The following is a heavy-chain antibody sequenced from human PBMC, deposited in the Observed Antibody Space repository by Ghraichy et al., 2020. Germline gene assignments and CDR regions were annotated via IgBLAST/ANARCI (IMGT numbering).Heavy chain of an antibody. J-gene: IGHJ4*02. V-gene: IGHV3-23*01. Sequence: GGSLRLSCAASGFTFSSYEMSWVRQAPGKGLEWVSRISGSGENTYYADSVKGRFTISRDNSKNTLYVQMNSLRAEDTAVYYCAKRGIGTAYYLDHWGQGTLVTVSS. CDR1: GFTFSSYE. D-gene: IGHD3-9*01. CDR2: ISGSGENT. CDR3: AKRGIGTAYYLDH.